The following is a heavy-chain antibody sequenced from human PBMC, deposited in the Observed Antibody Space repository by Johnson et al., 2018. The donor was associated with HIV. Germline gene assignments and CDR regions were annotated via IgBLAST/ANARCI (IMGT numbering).Heavy chain of an antibody. V-gene: IGHV3-30*04. Sequence: QVQLVESGGGLVQPGRSLRLSCAASGFTFSSYAMHWVRQAPGKGLEWVAVISYDGSNKYYADSVKGRFTISRDNSKNTLYLQMNSLRAEETAVYYCARDGGETVVGSGAFDIWGQGTMVTVSS. CDR1: GFTFSSYA. D-gene: IGHD4-23*01. CDR2: ISYDGSNK. CDR3: ARDGGETVVGSGAFDI. J-gene: IGHJ3*02.